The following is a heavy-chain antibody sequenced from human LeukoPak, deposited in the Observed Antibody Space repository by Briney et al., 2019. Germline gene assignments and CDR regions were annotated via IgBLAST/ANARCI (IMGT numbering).Heavy chain of an antibody. CDR3: ARGVTVVGYYFDY. Sequence: SQTLSLTCAISGDSLSSNSAAWNWIRQSPSSGLEWLGRTYYRSKWYNDYPLSVKSRITINPDTSKNQFSLHLNSMTPEDTAVYYCARGVTVVGYYFDYWGQGTLVTVSS. V-gene: IGHV6-1*01. D-gene: IGHD6-19*01. CDR1: GDSLSSNSAA. J-gene: IGHJ4*02. CDR2: TYYRSKWYN.